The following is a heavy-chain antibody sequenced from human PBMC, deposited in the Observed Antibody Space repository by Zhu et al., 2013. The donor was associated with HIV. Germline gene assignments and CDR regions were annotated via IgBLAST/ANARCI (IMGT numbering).Heavy chain of an antibody. D-gene: IGHD2-15*01. CDR1: GFTFSSYA. J-gene: IGHJ4*02. CDR2: ISYDGSNK. CDR3: ASQSRRAQGVEDY. V-gene: IGHV3-30-3*01. Sequence: VQLVESGGGVVQPGRSLRLSCAASGFTFSSYAMHWVRQAPGKGLEWVAVISYDGSNKYYADSVKGRFTISRDNSKNTLYLQMNSLRAEDTAVYYCASQSRRAQGVEDYWGQGTLVTVSS.